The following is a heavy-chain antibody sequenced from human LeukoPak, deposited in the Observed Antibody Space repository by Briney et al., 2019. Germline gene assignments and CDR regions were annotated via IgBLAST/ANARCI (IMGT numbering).Heavy chain of an antibody. CDR3: ARSNIATRRGDNLFDP. CDR1: GYTLTGYY. J-gene: IGHJ5*02. V-gene: IGHV1-2*02. D-gene: IGHD6-6*01. CDR2: TDLNSGDT. Sequence: ASVKVSCKASGYTLTGYYMHWVRQAPGQGLEWMGGTDLNSGDTNYAQKFQGRVTMTRDTSINTAYMELMKLRSDDTAVYYWARSNIATRRGDNLFDPWGQGTLVTVSS.